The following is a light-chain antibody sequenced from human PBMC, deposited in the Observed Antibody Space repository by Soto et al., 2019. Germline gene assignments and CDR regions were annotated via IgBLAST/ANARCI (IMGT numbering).Light chain of an antibody. J-gene: IGLJ1*01. Sequence: QSALAQPASVSGSPGQSITISCTGTRSDVGTYNIVSWFQQLPGKAPKLIIYEVTKRPSDISDRFSGSKSDNTASLTISGLQPEDEADYYCCSFVGSSLYVFGTGTKVTVL. CDR3: CSFVGSSLYV. V-gene: IGLV2-23*02. CDR2: EVT. CDR1: RSDVGTYNI.